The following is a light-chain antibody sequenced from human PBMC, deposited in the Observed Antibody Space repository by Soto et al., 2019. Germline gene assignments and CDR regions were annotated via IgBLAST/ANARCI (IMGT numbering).Light chain of an antibody. CDR1: QSVSSSY. CDR2: GAT. J-gene: IGKJ4*01. CDR3: QQFSSYPLT. Sequence: EIVLTQSPATLSLSPGERATLSCRASQSVSSSYLAWYQQRRGQAPRLLIYGATSRATGIPDRFSGSGSGTEFTLTISSLQSEDFALYFCQQFSSYPLTFGGGTKVDIK. V-gene: IGKV3-20*01.